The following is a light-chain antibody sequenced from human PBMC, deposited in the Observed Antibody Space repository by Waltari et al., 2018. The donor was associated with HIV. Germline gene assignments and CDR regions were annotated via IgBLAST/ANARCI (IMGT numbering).Light chain of an antibody. CDR1: QSVSSSY. Sequence: EIVLTQSPGTLSLFPGERATPSCRARQSVSSSYLALYQQKPGQAPRLLISGASSRATGIPVRFSGRGSVTDFTLTISRLEPEDFAVYYCQQYGSSPFTFGPGTKVDIK. CDR2: GAS. J-gene: IGKJ3*01. CDR3: QQYGSSPFT. V-gene: IGKV3-20*01.